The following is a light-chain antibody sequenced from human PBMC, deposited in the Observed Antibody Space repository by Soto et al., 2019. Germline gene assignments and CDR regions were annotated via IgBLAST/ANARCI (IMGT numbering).Light chain of an antibody. CDR3: ATWDDSLSGSYV. V-gene: IGLV1-47*01. CDR2: RSD. CDR1: NSNIGSRF. Sequence: QSVLTQPPSASGTPGQRVTISCSGSNSNIGSRFVFWYQQLPGTAPKLLIYRSDHRPSGVPDRFSGSTSGTSASLAISGLRSEDEADYYCATWDDSLSGSYVFGTGTKVTVL. J-gene: IGLJ1*01.